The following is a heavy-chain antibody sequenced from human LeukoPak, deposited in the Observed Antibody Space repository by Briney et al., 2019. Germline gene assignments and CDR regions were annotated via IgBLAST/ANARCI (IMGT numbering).Heavy chain of an antibody. Sequence: PGGSLILSCAASGFTFSAYYMSWIRPAPGKGLEGVSYSSSSGSTIYYADSVKGRFTISRDNAKNSLYLQMNSLRAEDTAVYYCARVSSSGWPIDYWGQGTLVTVSS. CDR3: ARVSSSGWPIDY. V-gene: IGHV3-11*01. J-gene: IGHJ4*02. D-gene: IGHD6-19*01. CDR1: GFTFSAYY. CDR2: SSSSGSTI.